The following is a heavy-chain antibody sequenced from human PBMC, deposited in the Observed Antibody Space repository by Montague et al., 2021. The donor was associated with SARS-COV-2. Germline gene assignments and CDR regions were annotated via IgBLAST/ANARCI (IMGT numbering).Heavy chain of an antibody. CDR1: GGSISSGGYY. V-gene: IGHV4-31*03. D-gene: IGHD1-26*01. Sequence: TLSLTCTVSGGSISSGGYYWSWIRQHPGKGLEWIGYIYYSGSTYYNPSLKSRVTISVDTSKNQFSLKLSSVIAADTAVYYCARDTRIVGATTRLDYWGQGTLVTVSS. J-gene: IGHJ4*02. CDR3: ARDTRIVGATTRLDY. CDR2: IYYSGST.